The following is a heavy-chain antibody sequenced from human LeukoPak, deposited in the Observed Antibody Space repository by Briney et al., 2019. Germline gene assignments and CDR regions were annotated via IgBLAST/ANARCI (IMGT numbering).Heavy chain of an antibody. D-gene: IGHD3-10*01. V-gene: IGHV3-7*04. J-gene: IGHJ4*02. CDR2: IKQDGSEK. CDR3: ARDRFGLMVRGVIPLY. Sequence: PGGSLRLSCAASGFTFSSYWMGWVRQAPGKGLEWVANIKQDGSEKYYVDSVKGRFTISRDNAKNSLYLQMNSLRAEDTAVYYCARDRFGLMVRGVIPLYWGQGTLVTVSS. CDR1: GFTFSSYW.